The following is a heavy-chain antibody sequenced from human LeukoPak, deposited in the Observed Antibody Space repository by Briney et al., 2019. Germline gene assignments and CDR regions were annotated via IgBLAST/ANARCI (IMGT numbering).Heavy chain of an antibody. J-gene: IGHJ4*02. V-gene: IGHV3-7*05. Sequence: GGSLRLSCAGSGFTFSRWWMSWVRQGPGKGLEWVANIKKDGSETYYVDSVKGRFTISRDNAKTSLYLQMNSLRAEDTAVYYCARGAGMVPGDYWGQGSLVTVSS. CDR3: ARGAGMVPGDY. D-gene: IGHD5-18*01. CDR1: GFTFSRWW. CDR2: IKKDGSET.